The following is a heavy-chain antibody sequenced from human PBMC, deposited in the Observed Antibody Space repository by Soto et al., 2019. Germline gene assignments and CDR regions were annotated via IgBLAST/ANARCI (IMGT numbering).Heavy chain of an antibody. CDR2: ISSSSSYI. D-gene: IGHD6-13*01. J-gene: IGHJ4*02. CDR3: ARETYYGTIGQQLPDC. Sequence: PGGSLRLSCAASGFTFSSYSMNWVRQAPGKGLEWVSSISSSSSYIHYTDSVKGRFTISRDNAKKSLYMQMNSLRAEDTAVYYCARETYYGTIGQQLPDCWGQGIMVTVSS. CDR1: GFTFSSYS. V-gene: IGHV3-21*01.